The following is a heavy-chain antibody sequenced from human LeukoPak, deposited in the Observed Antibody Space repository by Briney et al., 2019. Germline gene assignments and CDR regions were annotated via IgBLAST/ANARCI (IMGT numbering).Heavy chain of an antibody. D-gene: IGHD1-26*01. Sequence: GGSLRLSCAAPGFILSDYNMNWVRQAPGKGLEWVSFIDISGTYINYADSVKGRFTISRDSANSLYLEMNSLGVEDTAVYSCARDVSATTRAYDYWGQGTLVTVSS. CDR1: GFILSDYN. CDR3: ARDVSATTRAYDY. J-gene: IGHJ4*02. CDR2: IDISGTYI. V-gene: IGHV3-21*01.